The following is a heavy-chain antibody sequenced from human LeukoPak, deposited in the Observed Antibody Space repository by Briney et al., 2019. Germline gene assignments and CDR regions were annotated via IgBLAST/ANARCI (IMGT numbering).Heavy chain of an antibody. CDR1: GFTFSSYS. V-gene: IGHV3-21*01. CDR2: ISSSSSYI. J-gene: IGHJ6*02. Sequence: NPGGSLRLSCAASGFTFSSYSMNWVRQAPGKGLEWVSSISSSSSYIYYADSVKGRFTISRDNAKNSLYLQMNSLRAEDTAVYYCARDRFLPGPGQLWLHYYYGMGVWGQGTTVTVSS. D-gene: IGHD5-18*01. CDR3: ARDRFLPGPGQLWLHYYYGMGV.